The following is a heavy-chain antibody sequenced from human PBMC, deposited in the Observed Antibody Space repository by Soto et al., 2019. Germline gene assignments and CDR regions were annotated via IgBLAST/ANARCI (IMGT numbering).Heavy chain of an antibody. V-gene: IGHV3-30*18. CDR1: GFTFSSYG. J-gene: IGHJ4*02. Sequence: LRLSCAASGFTFSSYGMHWVRQAPGKGLEWVAVISYDGSNKYYADSVKGRFTISRDNSKNTLYLQMNSLRAEDTAVYYCAKDSIRAFDYWGQGTLVTVSS. CDR2: ISYDGSNK. D-gene: IGHD3-9*01. CDR3: AKDSIRAFDY.